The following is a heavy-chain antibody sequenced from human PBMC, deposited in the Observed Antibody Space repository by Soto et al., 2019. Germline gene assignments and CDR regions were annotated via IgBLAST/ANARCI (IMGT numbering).Heavy chain of an antibody. Sequence: GESLKISCTGSGYSFTSYWIGWERQMPGKGLEWMGIICPGDSDTTYSPSFQGQVTISADKSISTAYLQWSSLKASDTALYYCARRRGLIAAADVWGQGTTVTVSS. J-gene: IGHJ6*02. CDR2: ICPGDSDT. CDR1: GYSFTSYW. V-gene: IGHV5-51*01. D-gene: IGHD6-13*01. CDR3: ARRRGLIAAADV.